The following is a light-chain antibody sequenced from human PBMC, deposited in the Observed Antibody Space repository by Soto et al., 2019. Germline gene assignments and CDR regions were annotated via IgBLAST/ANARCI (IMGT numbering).Light chain of an antibody. CDR2: DAS. CDR3: QQYGSSGT. CDR1: QDISNY. J-gene: IGKJ1*01. V-gene: IGKV1-33*01. Sequence: DIQMTQSPSSRSASVGNRVTITCQASQDISNYLNWYQQKPGKAPNLLIYDASNLETGVPSRFSGSGSGTDFTLTISRLEPEDFAVYYCQQYGSSGTFGHGTKVDIK.